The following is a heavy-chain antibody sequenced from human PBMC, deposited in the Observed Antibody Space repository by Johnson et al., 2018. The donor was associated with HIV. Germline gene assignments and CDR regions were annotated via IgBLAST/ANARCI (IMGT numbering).Heavy chain of an antibody. Sequence: VQLVESGGVLVQPGRSLRLSCAASRFPFADYAMHWVRQAPGKGLEWVSGISWNSGSIGYADSVKGRFTLSRDNGKNSLYLQMNSLRAGDTAVYYCARDRRVSREGYCSGGSCYPYIAYIDAFDIWGQGTMVTVSS. CDR3: ARDRRVSREGYCSGGSCYPYIAYIDAFDI. D-gene: IGHD2-15*01. CDR1: RFPFADYA. J-gene: IGHJ3*02. CDR2: ISWNSGSI. V-gene: IGHV3-9*01.